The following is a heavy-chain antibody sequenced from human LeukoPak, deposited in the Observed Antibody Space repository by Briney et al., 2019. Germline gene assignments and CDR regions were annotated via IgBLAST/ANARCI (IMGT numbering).Heavy chain of an antibody. CDR1: GFTFSSYW. CDR2: IKQDGSEK. D-gene: IGHD2-15*01. Sequence: PGGSLRLSCAASGFTFSSYWMSWVRQAPGKGLEWVANIKQDGSEKYYVDSVKGRFTISRDNAKNSLYLQMNSLRAEDTAVYYCARSDPPVGVAATMAFDIWGQRTMDTVLS. V-gene: IGHV3-7*01. J-gene: IGHJ3*02. CDR3: ARSDPPVGVAATMAFDI.